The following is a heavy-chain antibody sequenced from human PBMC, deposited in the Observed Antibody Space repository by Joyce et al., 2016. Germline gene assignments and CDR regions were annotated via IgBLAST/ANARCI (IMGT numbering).Heavy chain of an antibody. CDR3: AGLDIPSGFDI. CDR2: VYYSGST. Sequence: QLQLRESGPGLVKPSETLSLTCTVSGGSINNHNYYWGWIRQPPGKGLEWIGSVYYSGSTYYDPSLKSRLTMSVDTSKNQFFLKLSPVTAADTAVYYCAGLDIPSGFDIWDQGTMVTVSS. J-gene: IGHJ3*02. D-gene: IGHD2-15*01. CDR1: GGSINNHNYY. V-gene: IGHV4-39*01.